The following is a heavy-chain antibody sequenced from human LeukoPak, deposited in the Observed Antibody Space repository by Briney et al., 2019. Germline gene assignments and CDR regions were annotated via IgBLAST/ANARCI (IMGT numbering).Heavy chain of an antibody. CDR3: ARDREQWLNYHYGMDV. D-gene: IGHD6-19*01. CDR1: GGSISSYY. Sequence: SETLSLTCTVSGGSISSYYWSWIRQPAGKGLEWIGRIYTSGSTNYNPSLKSRVTMSVDTSKNQFSLKLSSVTAADTAVYYCARDREQWLNYHYGMDVWGQGTTVTVSS. J-gene: IGHJ6*02. V-gene: IGHV4-4*07. CDR2: IYTSGST.